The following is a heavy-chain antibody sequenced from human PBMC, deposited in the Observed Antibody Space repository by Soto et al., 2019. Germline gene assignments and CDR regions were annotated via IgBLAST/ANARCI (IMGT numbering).Heavy chain of an antibody. CDR2: INWGSSCI. CDR1: GFTFRNYK. J-gene: IGHJ6*02. V-gene: IGHV3-20*04. Sequence: PGGSLRLSCEASGFTFRNYKMKWVRQAPGKGLEWVSGINWGSSCIGYADSVKGRFTISRDNAKNSLYLQMNSLRAEGTALYYCARDGSGGLYYYYYGMDVWGQGTTVTVSS. D-gene: IGHD3-16*01. CDR3: ARDGSGGLYYYYYGMDV.